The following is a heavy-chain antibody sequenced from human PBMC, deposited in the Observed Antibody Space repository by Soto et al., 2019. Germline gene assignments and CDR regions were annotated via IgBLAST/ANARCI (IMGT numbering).Heavy chain of an antibody. Sequence: ASVKVSCKASGGTFNKFAFSWVRQAPGQGFEWMGGIIPVFRSANYAQRFRGRITITADEYTSTVYLYLNDLRSDDTAVYYCARRYCASDNCPLFYYFVDLWGLGTAVTSP. D-gene: IGHD2-21*02. V-gene: IGHV1-69*13. CDR1: GGTFNKFA. CDR2: IIPVFRSA. CDR3: ARRYCASDNCPLFYYFVDL. J-gene: IGHJ6*02.